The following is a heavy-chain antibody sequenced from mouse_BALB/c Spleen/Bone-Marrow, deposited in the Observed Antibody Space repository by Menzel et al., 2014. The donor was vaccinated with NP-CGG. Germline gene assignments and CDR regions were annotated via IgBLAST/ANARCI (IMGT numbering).Heavy chain of an antibody. CDR2: INPDSSTI. Sequence: DVKLVESGGGLVQPGGSLKLSCAASGFDFSRYWMSWVRQAPGKGLEWIGEINPDSSTINYTPSLKDKFIISRDNAKNTLYLQMDKVRSEDTAPDFCSSYDCYYCWYCDVWGAGTTVTVSS. V-gene: IGHV4-1*02. J-gene: IGHJ1*01. CDR1: GFDFSRYW. D-gene: IGHD2-3*01. CDR3: SSYDCYYCWYCDV.